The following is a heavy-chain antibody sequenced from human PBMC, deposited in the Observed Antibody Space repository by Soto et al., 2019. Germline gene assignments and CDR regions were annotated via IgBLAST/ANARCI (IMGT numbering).Heavy chain of an antibody. CDR3: ARDRGGGGDWFDP. Sequence: QVQLQESGPGLVKPSQTLSLTCTVSGGSISSGGYYWSWIRQHPGKGLEWIGYIYYSGSTYYNPSPKRRVTISADTSKNQFPPKLSLVTAGETAGYYWARDRGGGGDWFDPWGQGTLVTVSS. J-gene: IGHJ5*02. V-gene: IGHV4-31*03. CDR1: GGSISSGGYY. D-gene: IGHD3-10*01. CDR2: IYYSGST.